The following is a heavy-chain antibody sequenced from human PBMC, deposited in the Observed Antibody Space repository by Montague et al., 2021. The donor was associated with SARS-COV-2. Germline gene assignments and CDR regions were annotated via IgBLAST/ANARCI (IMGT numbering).Heavy chain of an antibody. Sequence: SETLSLTCTVSGDSVSRGSSYWSWIRQPPGKGLDWIGYIYYTGSRKYNSSLKSRLTISVDTSKNQFSLKLSSVTAADTAVYYCARHARGEGYTSWFDPWGQGTLVTVSS. V-gene: IGHV4-61*01. CDR3: ARHARGEGYTSWFDP. J-gene: IGHJ5*02. CDR2: IYYTGSR. CDR1: GDSVSRGSSY. D-gene: IGHD5-24*01.